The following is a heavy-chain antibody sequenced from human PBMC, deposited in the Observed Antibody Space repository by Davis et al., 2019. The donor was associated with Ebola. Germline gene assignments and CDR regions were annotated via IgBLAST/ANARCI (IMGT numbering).Heavy chain of an antibody. V-gene: IGHV3-33*06. CDR2: IWYDGSNI. CDR1: ESTFSLHS. CDR3: AKDPLGRRARAEGYFDS. Sequence: GGSLRLSCEGSESTFSLHSINWVRQAPGKGLEWVAVIWYDGSNIYYADSVKGRFTISRDNSKNTLYLQMNSLRAEDTAVYYCAKDPLGRRARAEGYFDSWGRGTRVTVSS. D-gene: IGHD1-26*01. J-gene: IGHJ4*02.